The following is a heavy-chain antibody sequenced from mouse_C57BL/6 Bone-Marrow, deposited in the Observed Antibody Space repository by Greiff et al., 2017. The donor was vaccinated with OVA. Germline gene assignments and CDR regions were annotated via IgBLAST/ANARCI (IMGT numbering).Heavy chain of an antibody. D-gene: IGHD1-1*02. CDR3: ARGSYEAD. Sequence: VQLQQSGPELVKPGASVKISCKASGYAFSSSWMNWVKQRPGKGLEWIGRIYPGDGDTNYNGKFKGKATLTADKSSSTAYMQLSRLTSEDSAVYFCARGSYEADWGQGTLVTVSA. CDR1: GYAFSSSW. J-gene: IGHJ3*01. V-gene: IGHV1-82*01. CDR2: IYPGDGDT.